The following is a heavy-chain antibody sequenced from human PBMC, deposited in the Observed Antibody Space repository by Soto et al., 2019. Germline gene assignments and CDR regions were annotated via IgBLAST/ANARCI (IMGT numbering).Heavy chain of an antibody. J-gene: IGHJ4*02. CDR2: VRNKVNSYTT. CDR3: SRAGILTTPYYTDY. V-gene: IGHV3-72*01. D-gene: IGHD2-21*01. Sequence: EVQLVESGGGLVQPEGSLRLSCAASGFTFSDYYMDWARQAPGKGLEWVGRVRNKVNSYTTEYAASVKGRFTVSRDDSRNSLYLQMNSLKTGDTAMYYCSRAGILTTPYYTDYWGLGTLVTVSS. CDR1: GFTFSDYY.